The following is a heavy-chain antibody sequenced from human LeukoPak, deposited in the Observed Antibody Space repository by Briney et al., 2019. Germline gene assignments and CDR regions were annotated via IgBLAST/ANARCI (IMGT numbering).Heavy chain of an antibody. D-gene: IGHD6-13*01. CDR3: AREQVAAAGTYFDY. CDR1: GGSISSGGSY. Sequence: SQTLSLTCTVSGGSISSGGSYWSWIRQHPGKGLEWIGYIYYSGSTYYNPSLKGRVTISVDTSKNQFSLKLSSVTAADTAVYYCAREQVAAAGTYFDYWGQGTLVTVSS. V-gene: IGHV4-31*03. J-gene: IGHJ4*02. CDR2: IYYSGST.